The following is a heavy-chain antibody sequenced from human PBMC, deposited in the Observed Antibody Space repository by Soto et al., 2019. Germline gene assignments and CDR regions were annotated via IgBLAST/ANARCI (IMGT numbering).Heavy chain of an antibody. Sequence: GASVKVSCKASGYTFTSYGISWVRQAPGQGLEWMGWISAYNGNTNYAQKLQGRVTMTTDTSTSTAYMELRSLRSDDTAVYYCARDEHIAVAGTTFTCAFDIWGQGTMVTVS. CDR3: ARDEHIAVAGTTFTCAFDI. V-gene: IGHV1-18*01. CDR1: GYTFTSYG. J-gene: IGHJ3*02. CDR2: ISAYNGNT. D-gene: IGHD6-19*01.